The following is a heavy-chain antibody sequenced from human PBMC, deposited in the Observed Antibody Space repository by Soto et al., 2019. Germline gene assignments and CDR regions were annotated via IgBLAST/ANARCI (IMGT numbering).Heavy chain of an antibody. J-gene: IGHJ6*03. CDR1: GFTFSNAW. D-gene: IGHD3-10*01. Sequence: GGSLRLSCAASGFTFSNAWMSWVRQAPGKGLEWVGRIKSKTDGGTTDYAAPVKGRFTISRDDSKNTLYLQMNSLKTEDTAVYYCTTAAPGSGSYNYYYYYMDVWGKGTTVTVSS. CDR2: IKSKTDGGTT. CDR3: TTAAPGSGSYNYYYYYMDV. V-gene: IGHV3-15*01.